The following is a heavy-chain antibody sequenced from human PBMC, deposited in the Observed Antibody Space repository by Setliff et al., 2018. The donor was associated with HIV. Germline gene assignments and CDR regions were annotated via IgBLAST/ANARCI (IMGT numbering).Heavy chain of an antibody. V-gene: IGHV3-48*01. Sequence: GGSLRLSCVGSGFTFSTYSMSWVRQAPGKGLEWIAYIYTSSSTIHYGDSVKGRFTISRDNAKNSVYLQLNSLRPDDTGVYYCASARIPTGGTSTSFDFWGQGALVTVSS. CDR3: ASARIPTGGTSTSFDF. CDR1: GFTFSTYS. CDR2: IYTSSSTI. J-gene: IGHJ4*02. D-gene: IGHD1-1*01.